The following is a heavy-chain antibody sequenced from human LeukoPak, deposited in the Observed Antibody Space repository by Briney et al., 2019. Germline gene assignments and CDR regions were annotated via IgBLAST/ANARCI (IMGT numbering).Heavy chain of an antibody. CDR2: IYYSGST. V-gene: IGHV4-59*08. J-gene: IGHJ3*02. CDR3: AGQVDAFDI. Sequence: SETLSLTCAVYGGSFSGYYWSWIRQPPGKGLEWIGYIYYSGSTNYNPSLKSRVTISVDTSKNQFSLKLSSVTAADTAVYYCAGQVDAFDIWGQGTMVTVSS. CDR1: GGSFSGYY.